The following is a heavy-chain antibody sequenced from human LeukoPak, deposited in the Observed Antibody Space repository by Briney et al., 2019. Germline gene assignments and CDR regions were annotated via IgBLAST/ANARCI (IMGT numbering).Heavy chain of an antibody. J-gene: IGHJ5*02. V-gene: IGHV4-31*03. D-gene: IGHD3-10*01. CDR3: ARALFASGSPNGFDA. CDR1: GGSISSGDYY. Sequence: SETLSLTCTVSGGSISSGDYYWNWIRQHPGKGLEWIGYIYYSGSTYYNPSLKSRVSISIDTSKNQFSLKLNSVTAADTAVYYCARALFASGSPNGFDAWGQGTLVTVPS. CDR2: IYYSGST.